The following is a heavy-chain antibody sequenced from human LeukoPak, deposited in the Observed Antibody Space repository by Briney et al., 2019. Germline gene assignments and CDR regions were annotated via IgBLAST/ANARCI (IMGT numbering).Heavy chain of an antibody. CDR2: IIPILGIA. J-gene: IGHJ5*02. CDR3: AREYGYGHWYDR. CDR1: GGTFSSYA. V-gene: IGHV1-69*10. D-gene: IGHD5-18*01. Sequence: VKVSFKASGGTFSSYAISWVRQAPGQGLEWMGRIIPILGIANYAQKFQGRVTITADKSTSTAYMELSSLRSDDTAVYYCAREYGYGHWYDRWGPGTLVTVSS.